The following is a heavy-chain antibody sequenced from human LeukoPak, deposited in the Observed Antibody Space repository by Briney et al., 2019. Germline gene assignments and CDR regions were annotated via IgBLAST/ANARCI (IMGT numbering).Heavy chain of an antibody. CDR2: IYYSGST. D-gene: IGHD3-22*01. Sequence: SETLSLACTVSGGSISSYYWSWIRQPPGKGLEWIGYIYYSGSTNYNPSLKSRVTISVDTSKNQFSLKRSSVTAADTAVYYCARYDSSGKGLDYWGQGTLVTVSS. V-gene: IGHV4-59*01. CDR1: GGSISSYY. CDR3: ARYDSSGKGLDY. J-gene: IGHJ4*02.